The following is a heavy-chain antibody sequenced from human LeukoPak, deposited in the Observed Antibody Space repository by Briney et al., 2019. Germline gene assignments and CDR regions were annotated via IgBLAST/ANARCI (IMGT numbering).Heavy chain of an antibody. J-gene: IGHJ4*02. V-gene: IGHV3-64D*09. CDR2: ITNNGGST. Sequence: GGSLRLSCSASGFTFNKYAMHWVRQAPGKGLEYVSAITNNGGSTFYADSVKGRFTISRDNSRNTLYLQMSSLRAEDTAVYYCVPYGDYGGGDYWGQGTLVTVSS. CDR3: VPYGDYGGGDY. D-gene: IGHD4-17*01. CDR1: GFTFNKYA.